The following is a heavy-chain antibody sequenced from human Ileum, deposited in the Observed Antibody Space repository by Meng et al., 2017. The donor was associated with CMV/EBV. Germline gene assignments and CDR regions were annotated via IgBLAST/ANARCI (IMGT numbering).Heavy chain of an antibody. D-gene: IGHD3-3*01. CDR1: GYTFTSYW. J-gene: IGHJ4*02. CDR2: IYPGDSDT. V-gene: IGHV5-51*01. Sequence: GESLKISCKGSGYTFTSYWIGWVRQMPGKGLEWMGIIYPGDSDTRYSPSFQGQVTISADKSISTAYLQWSSLKASDSATYYCARHTTIFGVSIGDYWGQGTLVTVSS. CDR3: ARHTTIFGVSIGDY.